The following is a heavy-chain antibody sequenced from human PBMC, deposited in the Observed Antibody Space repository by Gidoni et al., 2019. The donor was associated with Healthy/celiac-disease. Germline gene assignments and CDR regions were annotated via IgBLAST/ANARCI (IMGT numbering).Heavy chain of an antibody. J-gene: IGHJ4*02. Sequence: QVQLVQSGAEVKKPGASVKVSCKASGYTFTRYGISWVRQDPGQGLEWMGWISAYNGNTNYAQKLQGRVTMTTDTSTSTAYMELRSLRSDDTAVYYCARVWVGATPLVSYFDYWGQGTLVTVSS. V-gene: IGHV1-18*01. CDR2: ISAYNGNT. D-gene: IGHD1-26*01. CDR1: GYTFTRYG. CDR3: ARVWVGATPLVSYFDY.